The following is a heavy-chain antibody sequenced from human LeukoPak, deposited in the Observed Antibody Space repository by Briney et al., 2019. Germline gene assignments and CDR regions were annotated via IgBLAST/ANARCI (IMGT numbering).Heavy chain of an antibody. CDR2: ISYDGSNK. D-gene: IGHD2-15*01. V-gene: IGHV3-30*09. CDR1: GFTFSSYA. CDR3: ARGSCSGGSCYWSFDY. Sequence: GGSLRLSCAASGFTFSSYAMHWVRQAPGKGLEWVSVISYDGSNKYYADSVKGRFAISRDNSKNTLYLQMNSLRAEDTAVYYCARGSCSGGSCYWSFDYWGQGNPVTVSS. J-gene: IGHJ4*02.